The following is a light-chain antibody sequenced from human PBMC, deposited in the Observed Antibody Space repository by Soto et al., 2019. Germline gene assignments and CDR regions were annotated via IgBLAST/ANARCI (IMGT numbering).Light chain of an antibody. CDR2: DVS. Sequence: QSALTQPASVSGSPGQSITISCTGTSSDVGGYNYVSWYQQHPGKAPKLMIYDVSNRPSGVSNRFSGSKSGNTASLTISGLPAEDEAAYYCSSYTGSSTVVFGGGTKL. CDR1: SSDVGGYNY. J-gene: IGLJ3*02. CDR3: SSYTGSSTVV. V-gene: IGLV2-14*01.